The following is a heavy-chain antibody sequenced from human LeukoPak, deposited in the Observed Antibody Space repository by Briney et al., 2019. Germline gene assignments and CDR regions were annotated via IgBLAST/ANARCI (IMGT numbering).Heavy chain of an antibody. Sequence: SETLSLTCTVSGGSINSSSYYWGWIRQPPGKGLEWIGTIYYSGSTYYNPSLKSRVTISVDTSKNQFSLKLSSVTVSDTAVYYCARRFAPSRNDAFDIWGQGTMVTVSS. J-gene: IGHJ3*02. CDR3: ARRFAPSRNDAFDI. V-gene: IGHV4-39*01. D-gene: IGHD3-10*01. CDR1: GGSINSSSYY. CDR2: IYYSGST.